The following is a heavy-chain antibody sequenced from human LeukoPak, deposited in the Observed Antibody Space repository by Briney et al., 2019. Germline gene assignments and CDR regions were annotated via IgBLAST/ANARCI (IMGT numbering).Heavy chain of an antibody. D-gene: IGHD3-3*01. V-gene: IGHV4-34*01. Sequence: PSETLSLTCAVYGGSFSGYYWSWIRQPPGKGLEWIGEINHSGSTNYNPSLKSRVTISVDTSKNQFSLKLSSVTAADTAVYYCASSPGGYYHNWFDPWGQGTLVTVSS. CDR2: INHSGST. CDR3: ASSPGGYYHNWFDP. J-gene: IGHJ5*02. CDR1: GGSFSGYY.